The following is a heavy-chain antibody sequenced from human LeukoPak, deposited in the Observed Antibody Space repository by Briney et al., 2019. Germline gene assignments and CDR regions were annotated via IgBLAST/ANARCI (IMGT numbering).Heavy chain of an antibody. V-gene: IGHV3-23*01. CDR1: GFTFSSYA. D-gene: IGHD3-3*01. CDR3: AKDMRNYDLWSGYYTGPFDY. Sequence: GGSLRLSCAASGFTFSSYAMSWVRQAPGKGLEWVSAISGSGGSTYYADSVKGRFTISRDNSKNTLYLQMNGLRAEDTAVYYCAKDMRNYDLWSGYYTGPFDYWGQGTLVTVPS. J-gene: IGHJ4*02. CDR2: ISGSGGST.